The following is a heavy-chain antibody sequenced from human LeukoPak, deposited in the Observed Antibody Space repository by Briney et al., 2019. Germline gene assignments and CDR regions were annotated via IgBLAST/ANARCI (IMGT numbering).Heavy chain of an antibody. CDR2: IHYTGST. CDR1: GGSINSGGYY. V-gene: IGHV4-31*03. CDR3: ASARYYYYLDV. J-gene: IGHJ6*03. Sequence: PSETLSLTCTVSGGSINSGGYYWSWIRQHPGKGLEWIGYIHYTGSTNYNSSPKSRVTISIDTSKNQFSLELTSVTAADTAVYYCASARYYYYLDVWGKGTTVTVS.